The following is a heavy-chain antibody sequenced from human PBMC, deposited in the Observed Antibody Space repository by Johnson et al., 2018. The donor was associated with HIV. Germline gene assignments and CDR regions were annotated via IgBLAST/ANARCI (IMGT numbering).Heavy chain of an antibody. D-gene: IGHD6-6*01. CDR1: GFTFSSYA. CDR3: ARSSGARWAFDI. V-gene: IGHV3-30-3*01. Sequence: VQLVESGGGVVQPGRSLRLSCAASGFTFSSYAMHWVRQAPGKGLEWVAVISYDGSNKYYADSVKGRFTISRDNSKNTLYLQMNSLRAEDTAVYYCARSSGARWAFDIWGQGTMVTVSS. CDR2: ISYDGSNK. J-gene: IGHJ3*02.